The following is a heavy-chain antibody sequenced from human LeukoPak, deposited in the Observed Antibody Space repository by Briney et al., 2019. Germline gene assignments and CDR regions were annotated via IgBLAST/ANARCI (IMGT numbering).Heavy chain of an antibody. CDR2: FYHSGST. J-gene: IGHJ4*02. CDR3: ARSRGFWSGSDY. V-gene: IGHV4-38-2*01. D-gene: IGHD3-3*01. Sequence: SETLSLTCAVSDYSISSGYYWGWIRQPPGKGLEWIGSFYHSGSTYYSPSLKSRVTISVDTSKNQFSLKLTSVTAADTAVYYCARSRGFWSGSDYWGQGTLVTVS. CDR1: DYSISSGYY.